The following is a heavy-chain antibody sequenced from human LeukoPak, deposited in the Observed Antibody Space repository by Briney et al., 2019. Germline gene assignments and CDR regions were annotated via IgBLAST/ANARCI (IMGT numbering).Heavy chain of an antibody. CDR1: GGTFSSYA. CDR3: AMWELLPHYFDY. D-gene: IGHD1-26*01. V-gene: IGHV1-69*13. CDR2: IIPIFGTA. Sequence: SVKVSCKASGGTFSSYAISWVRQAPGQGLEWMGGIIPIFGTANYAQKFQGRVTITADESTSTAYMELSSLRSKDTAVYYCAMWELLPHYFDYWGQGTLVTVSS. J-gene: IGHJ4*02.